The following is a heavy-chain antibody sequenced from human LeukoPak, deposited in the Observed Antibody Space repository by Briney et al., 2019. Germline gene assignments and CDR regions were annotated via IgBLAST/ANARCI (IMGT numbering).Heavy chain of an antibody. CDR2: ISGSGGST. V-gene: IGHV3-23*01. CDR1: GFTFSSYA. CDR3: AKGRYYHDNSDAFEI. D-gene: IGHD3-22*01. J-gene: IGHJ3*02. Sequence: PGGPLRLSCAASGFTFSSYAISWVRQAPGKGLEWVSAISGSGGSTYCTDSVKGRFTISRDNSKNTLYLQMNSLRAEDTAVYQCAKGRYYHDNSDAFEIWGQGTMVTVSS.